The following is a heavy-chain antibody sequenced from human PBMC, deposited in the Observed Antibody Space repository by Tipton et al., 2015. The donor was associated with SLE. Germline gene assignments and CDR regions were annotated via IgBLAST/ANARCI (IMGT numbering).Heavy chain of an antibody. D-gene: IGHD1-1*01. V-gene: IGHV4-59*12. J-gene: IGHJ2*01. CDR2: IYYSGST. Sequence: TLSLTCIVSGGSISKYYWTWIRQPPGKGLEWIGHIYYSGSTDYNPSLKSRVTISVDTSKNQFSLKLSSVTAADTAVYYCEAWSPWYFDLWGRGTLVTVSS. CDR1: GGSISKYY. CDR3: EAWSPWYFDL.